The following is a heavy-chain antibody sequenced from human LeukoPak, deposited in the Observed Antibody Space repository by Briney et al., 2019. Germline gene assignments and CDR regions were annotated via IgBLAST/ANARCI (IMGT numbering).Heavy chain of an antibody. CDR1: GFTFSDYY. J-gene: IGHJ4*02. CDR2: IRYDGSNK. D-gene: IGHD3-3*01. CDR3: AKATRGITIFGVVTDGYYFDY. V-gene: IGHV3-30*02. Sequence: GGSLRLSCAASGFTFSDYYMSWIRQAPGKGLEWVAFIRYDGSNKYYADSVKGRFTISRDNSKNTLYLQMNSLRAEDTAVYYCAKATRGITIFGVVTDGYYFDYWGQGTLVTVSS.